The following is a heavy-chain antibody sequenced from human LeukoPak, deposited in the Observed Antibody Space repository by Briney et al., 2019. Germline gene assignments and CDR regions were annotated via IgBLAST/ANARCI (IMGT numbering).Heavy chain of an antibody. J-gene: IGHJ4*02. Sequence: KPSETLSLTCTVSGGSISSSSYYWGWIRQPPGKGLEWIGSIYYSGSTYYNPSLKSRVTISVDTSKNQFSLKLSSVTAADTAVYYCARGNSSSWPFPDYWGQGTLVTVSS. CDR1: GGSISSSSYY. D-gene: IGHD6-13*01. CDR3: ARGNSSSWPFPDY. V-gene: IGHV4-39*07. CDR2: IYYSGST.